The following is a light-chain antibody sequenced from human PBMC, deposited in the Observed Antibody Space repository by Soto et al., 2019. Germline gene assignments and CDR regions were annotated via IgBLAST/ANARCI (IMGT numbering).Light chain of an antibody. CDR1: QGVSRN. CDR3: QQYKDWPPLT. J-gene: IGKJ4*01. V-gene: IGKV3-15*01. CDR2: DAS. Sequence: EIVMTQSPATLSVSPGERATLSCRASQGVSRNLAWYQQKPGQAPRLLLYDASTRATGIPARFSGSGSGTEFTLTISSLQSEDFAFYYCQQYKDWPPLTFGGGTKVDIK.